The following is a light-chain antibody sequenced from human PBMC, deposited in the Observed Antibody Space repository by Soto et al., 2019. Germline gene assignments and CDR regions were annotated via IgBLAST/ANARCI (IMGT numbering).Light chain of an antibody. Sequence: AIRMTQSPSSLSASTGDRVTITCRASQGISSYLAWYQQKPGKAPKLLIYAASTLQRGVPSRFSVSGSGTDFTLTNSCLQSEDLATYYCQQNYRYPLTFGGGNKVEIK. CDR3: QQNYRYPLT. CDR2: AAS. V-gene: IGKV1-8*01. CDR1: QGISSY. J-gene: IGKJ4*01.